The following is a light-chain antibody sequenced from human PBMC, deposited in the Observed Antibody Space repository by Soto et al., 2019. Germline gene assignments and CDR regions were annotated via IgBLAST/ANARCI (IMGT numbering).Light chain of an antibody. CDR3: QQYGSSPWT. J-gene: IGKJ1*01. Sequence: EIVLTQSPGTLSLSPGERATLSCRASQSVSSNYLAWYQQKPGQAPRLLISGASSRAPGIPDRFSGGGSGTDFTLTISRLEPEDLAVYYCQQYGSSPWTFGQGTKVEIK. V-gene: IGKV3-20*01. CDR1: QSVSSNY. CDR2: GAS.